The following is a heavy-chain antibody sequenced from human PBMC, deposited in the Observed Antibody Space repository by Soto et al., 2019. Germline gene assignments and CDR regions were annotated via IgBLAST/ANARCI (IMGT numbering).Heavy chain of an antibody. CDR3: ARDAGFFEWFDAFDI. CDR2: IYTSGST. CDR1: GGSINSYY. Sequence: SETLSLTCTVSGGSINSYYWSWIRQPAGKGLEWIGRIYTSGSTNYNPSLKSRVTMSVDTSKNQFSLKLSSVTAADTAVYYCARDAGFFEWFDAFDIWGQGTMVTVS. V-gene: IGHV4-4*07. D-gene: IGHD3-3*01. J-gene: IGHJ3*02.